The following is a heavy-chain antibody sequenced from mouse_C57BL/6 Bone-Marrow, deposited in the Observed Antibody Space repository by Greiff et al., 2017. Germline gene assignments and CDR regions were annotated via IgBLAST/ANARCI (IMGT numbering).Heavy chain of an antibody. J-gene: IGHJ3*01. Sequence: QVQLQQSGAELVRPGTSVKVSCKASGYAFTNYLIEWVKQRPGQGLEWIGVLNPGSGGTNYNEKFKGKATLTADKSSSTAYMQLSSLTSEDSAVYYCARSIPYYYGSSYGRFAYWGQGTLVTVSA. CDR3: ARSIPYYYGSSYGRFAY. D-gene: IGHD1-1*01. CDR2: LNPGSGGT. V-gene: IGHV1-54*01. CDR1: GYAFTNYL.